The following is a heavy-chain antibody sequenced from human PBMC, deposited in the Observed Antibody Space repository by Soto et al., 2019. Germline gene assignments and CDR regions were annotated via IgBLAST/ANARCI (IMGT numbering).Heavy chain of an antibody. Sequence: ASVKVSCKASGYTFTSYGISWVRQAPGQGLEWMGWISAYNGNTNYAQKLQGRVTMTTDTSTSTAYVELRSLRSDDTAVYYCARYIALAGTQYFDFWGQGTLVTVSS. D-gene: IGHD6-19*01. CDR1: GYTFTSYG. CDR3: ARYIALAGTQYFDF. CDR2: ISAYNGNT. J-gene: IGHJ4*02. V-gene: IGHV1-18*01.